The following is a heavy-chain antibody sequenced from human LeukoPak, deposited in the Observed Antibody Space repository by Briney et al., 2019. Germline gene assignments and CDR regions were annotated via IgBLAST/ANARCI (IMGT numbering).Heavy chain of an antibody. CDR3: TTGVAAAGVSF. CDR1: GFTFNNAW. V-gene: IGHV3-15*01. Sequence: GRSLRLSCAASGFTFNNAWMSWVRQAPGKGLEWVGRVKSKTDGGTADYAAPVKGRFTISRDDSKNTLYLQMNSLKTEDTALYYCTTGVAAAGVSFWGQGTLVTVSS. CDR2: VKSKTDGGTA. D-gene: IGHD6-13*01. J-gene: IGHJ4*02.